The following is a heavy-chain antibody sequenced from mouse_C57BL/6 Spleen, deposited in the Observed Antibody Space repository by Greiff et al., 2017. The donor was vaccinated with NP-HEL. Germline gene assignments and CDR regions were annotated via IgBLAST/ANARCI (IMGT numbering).Heavy chain of an antibody. V-gene: IGHV7-3*01. J-gene: IGHJ4*01. CDR3: ARYSYYDYLDY. D-gene: IGHD2-4*01. CDR1: GFTFTDYY. Sequence: EVKLVESGGGLVQPGGSLSLSCAASGFTFTDYYMSWVRQPPGKALEWLGFIRNKANGYTTEYSASVKGRFTISRDNSQSILYLQMNALRAEDSATYYCARYSYYDYLDYWGQGTSVTVSS. CDR2: IRNKANGYTT.